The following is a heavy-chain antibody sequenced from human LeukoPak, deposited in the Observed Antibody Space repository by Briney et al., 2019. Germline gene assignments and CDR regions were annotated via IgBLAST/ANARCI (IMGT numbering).Heavy chain of an antibody. Sequence: SETLSLTCTVSGGSISLYYWSWIRQPPGKGLEWIGSIYYRGSTNYNPSLKSRVTISVDTSKNQFSLKLSSVTAADTAAYYCARVDSNRGSSSVNDGAFDIWGQGTMVTVSS. CDR1: GGSISLYY. J-gene: IGHJ3*02. CDR2: IYYRGST. D-gene: IGHD6-13*01. CDR3: ARVDSNRGSSSVNDGAFDI. V-gene: IGHV4-59*01.